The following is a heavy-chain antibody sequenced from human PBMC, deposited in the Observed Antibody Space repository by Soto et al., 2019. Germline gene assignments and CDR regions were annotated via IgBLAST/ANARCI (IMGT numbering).Heavy chain of an antibody. J-gene: IGHJ4*02. Sequence: GGSLRLSCAASGFTFSSYWMSWVRQAPGKGLEWVANIKQDGSEKYYVDSVKGRFTISRDNAKNSLYLQMNSLRAEDTAVDYSASAFNLASHTYYFDYWGQGTLVTVSS. CDR1: GFTFSSYW. V-gene: IGHV3-7*05. D-gene: IGHD3-16*01. CDR2: IKQDGSEK. CDR3: ASAFNLASHTYYFDY.